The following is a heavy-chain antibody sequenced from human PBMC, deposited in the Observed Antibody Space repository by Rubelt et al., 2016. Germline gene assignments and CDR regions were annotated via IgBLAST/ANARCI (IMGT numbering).Heavy chain of an antibody. V-gene: IGHV4-39*07. J-gene: IGHJ6*02. Sequence: QLHLQESGPGLVKPSETLSLTCTVSGGSIRSNNYFWGWIRQTPGKGLEWIGEIFHSGSTNYNPSLKVRVTISVDTFKNQFSLKVNSETAADTAVYYCARGNGYYGMDVWGQGTTVTVSS. CDR2: IFHSGST. D-gene: IGHD2-8*01. CDR1: GGSIRSNNYF. CDR3: ARGNGYYGMDV.